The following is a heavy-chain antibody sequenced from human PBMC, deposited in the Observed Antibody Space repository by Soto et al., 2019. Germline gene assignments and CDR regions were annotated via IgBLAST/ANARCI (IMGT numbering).Heavy chain of an antibody. J-gene: IGHJ4*02. D-gene: IGHD2-8*01. V-gene: IGHV3-66*01. Sequence: EVQLVESGGGLVQPGGSLRLSCAASGFTVSTNYMSWVRQAPGRGLEWVSVLYSAGTTYYADSVRGRFTISRDNSKNTLYLQMSSLRDEDTAVYYCARGVTWTLMFDYWGQGTLVTVSS. CDR3: ARGVTWTLMFDY. CDR1: GFTVSTNY. CDR2: LYSAGTT.